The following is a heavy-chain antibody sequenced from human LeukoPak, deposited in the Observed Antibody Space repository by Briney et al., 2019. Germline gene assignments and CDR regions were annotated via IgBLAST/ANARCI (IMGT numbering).Heavy chain of an antibody. CDR3: ASAILTGYYRGRGSDY. CDR2: INPNSGAT. V-gene: IGHV1-2*02. Sequence: ASVKVSCKASGYTFTGYYMHWVRQAPGHALEWMGWINPNSGATNYAQKFQGRVTMTRDTSISTAYMELSRLRSDDTAVYYCASAILTGYYRGRGSDYWGQGTLVTVSS. J-gene: IGHJ4*02. D-gene: IGHD3-9*01. CDR1: GYTFTGYY.